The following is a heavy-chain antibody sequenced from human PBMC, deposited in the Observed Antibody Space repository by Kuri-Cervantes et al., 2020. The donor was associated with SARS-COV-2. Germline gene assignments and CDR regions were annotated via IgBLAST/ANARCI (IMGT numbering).Heavy chain of an antibody. V-gene: IGHV4-39*01. J-gene: IGHJ4*02. CDR2: IYYSGST. Sequence: ESLKISCPVSGGSISSSSYYWGWIRQPPGKGLEWIGSIYYSGSTYYNPSLKSRVTISVDTSKNQFSLKLSSVTAADTAVYYCARHVRPEITIFGVVITADYFDYWGQGTLVTVSS. D-gene: IGHD3-3*01. CDR3: ARHVRPEITIFGVVITADYFDY. CDR1: GGSISSSSYY.